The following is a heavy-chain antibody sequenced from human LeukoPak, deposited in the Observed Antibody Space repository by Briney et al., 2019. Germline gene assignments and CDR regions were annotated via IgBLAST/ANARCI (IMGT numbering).Heavy chain of an antibody. CDR2: INPNSGGT. CDR3: ARAGVWDYSDSSGYHNGAFDI. CDR1: GYTFTGYY. D-gene: IGHD3-22*01. Sequence: ASVKVSCMASGYTFTGYYMHWVRQAPGQGLEWMGRINPNSGGTNYAQKFQGRVTMTRDPSISTAYMELSRLRSDDTAVYYCARAGVWDYSDSSGYHNGAFDIWGQGTMVTVSS. V-gene: IGHV1-2*02. J-gene: IGHJ3*02.